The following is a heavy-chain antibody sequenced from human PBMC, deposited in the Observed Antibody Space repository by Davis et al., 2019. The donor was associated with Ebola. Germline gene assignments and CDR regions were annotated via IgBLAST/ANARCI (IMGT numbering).Heavy chain of an antibody. CDR1: GFTFSSYS. V-gene: IGHV3-21*01. J-gene: IGHJ4*02. D-gene: IGHD4/OR15-4a*01. Sequence: GGSLRLSCAASGFTFSSYSMNWVRQAPGKGLEWVSSISSSSSYIYYADSVKGRFTISRDNAKNSLYLQMNSLRAEDTAVYYCAREKLTPLGSYYFDYWGQGTLVTVSS. CDR2: ISSSSSYI. CDR3: AREKLTPLGSYYFDY.